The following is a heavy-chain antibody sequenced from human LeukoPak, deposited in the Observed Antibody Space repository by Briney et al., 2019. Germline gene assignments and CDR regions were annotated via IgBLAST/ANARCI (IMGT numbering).Heavy chain of an antibody. D-gene: IGHD6-13*01. CDR1: GYTFTGYY. J-gene: IGHJ4*02. Sequence: ASVKVSCKASGYTFTGYYMHWVRQAPGQGLEWMGWINPNSGGTNYAQKFQGRVTMTRDTSISTAYMELSRLRSDDTAVYYCARGYSSSWYPSFDYWGQGTLVTVSS. V-gene: IGHV1-2*02. CDR2: INPNSGGT. CDR3: ARGYSSSWYPSFDY.